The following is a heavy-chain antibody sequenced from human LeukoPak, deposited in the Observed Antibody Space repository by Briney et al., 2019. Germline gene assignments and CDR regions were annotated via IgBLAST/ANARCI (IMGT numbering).Heavy chain of an antibody. V-gene: IGHV3-21*01. CDR3: ASGRSGSYIQKYYYYGMDV. J-gene: IGHJ6*02. CDR1: GFTFSSYW. Sequence: GGSPRLSCVASGFTFSSYWMHWVRQAPGKGLVWVSSISSSSSYIYYADSVKGRFTISRDNAKNSLYLQMNSLRAEDTAVYYCASGRSGSYIQKYYYYGMDVWGQGTTVTVSS. D-gene: IGHD1-26*01. CDR2: ISSSSSYI.